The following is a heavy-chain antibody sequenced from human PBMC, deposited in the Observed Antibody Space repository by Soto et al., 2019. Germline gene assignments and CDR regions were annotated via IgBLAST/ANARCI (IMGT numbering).Heavy chain of an antibody. D-gene: IGHD1-20*01. CDR1: GFSLNATGAG. J-gene: IGHJ4*02. CDR3: AHTITALFDL. CDR2: IYWDDDK. V-gene: IGHV2-5*02. Sequence: SGPTLVNPTQTLTLTCTFSGFSLNATGAGVAWIRQPPGKALEWLALIYWDDDKFYSPSLRSRLTISKDTSRNQVVLTLSDMGPVDTATYYCAHTITALFDLWGQGTPVTVSS.